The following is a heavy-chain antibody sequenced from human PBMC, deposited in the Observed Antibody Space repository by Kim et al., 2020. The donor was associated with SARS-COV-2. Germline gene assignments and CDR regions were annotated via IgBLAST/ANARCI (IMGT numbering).Heavy chain of an antibody. CDR3: ARKAGIDY. D-gene: IGHD6-13*01. J-gene: IGHJ4*02. V-gene: IGHV3-48*01. Sequence: SSTIYYADSVKGRLTISRDNAKNSLYLQMNSLRAEDTAVYYCARKAGIDYWGQGTLVTVSS. CDR2: SSTI.